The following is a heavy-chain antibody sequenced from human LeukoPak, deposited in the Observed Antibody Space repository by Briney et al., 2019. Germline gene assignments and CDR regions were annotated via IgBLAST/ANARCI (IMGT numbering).Heavy chain of an antibody. Sequence: GGSLRLSCAASGLTFSSYWMHWVRHAPGKGLVWVSHINTDGSSTTYADSVKGRLTISRDNAKNTLYLQMNSLRAEDTAVYYCARSGGSSSLGYWGQGTLVTVSS. CDR1: GLTFSSYW. J-gene: IGHJ4*02. CDR2: INTDGSST. D-gene: IGHD6-6*01. CDR3: ARSGGSSSLGY. V-gene: IGHV3-74*01.